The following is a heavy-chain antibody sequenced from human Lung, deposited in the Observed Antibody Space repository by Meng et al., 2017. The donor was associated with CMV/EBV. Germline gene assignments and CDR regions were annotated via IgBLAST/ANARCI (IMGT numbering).Heavy chain of an antibody. CDR2: IYYSGST. V-gene: IGHV4-31*03. J-gene: IGHJ5*02. Sequence: QVQLQESGPGLVKPSPTLTLRCTVSGGSISSGGFYWSWIRQHPGKGLEWIGYIYYSGSTYYNPSLRSRVAISIDTSKNQFSLKLTSVTAADTAVYFCARTNYGDYNWFDPWGQGTLVTVSS. CDR1: GGSISSGGFY. D-gene: IGHD4-17*01. CDR3: ARTNYGDYNWFDP.